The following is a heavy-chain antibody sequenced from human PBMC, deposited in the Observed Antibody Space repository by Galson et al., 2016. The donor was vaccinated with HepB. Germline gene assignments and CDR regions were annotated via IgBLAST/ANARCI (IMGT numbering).Heavy chain of an antibody. V-gene: IGHV3-48*03. J-gene: IGHJ6*02. CDR1: GFSFVSYS. CDR3: ARDRNDFWSDSYYYRYGVDI. CDR2: ISSTGSTM. Sequence: SLRLSCAASGFSFVSYSMNWVRQAPGKGLEWISYISSTGSTMYYADSVRGRFTISRDNAKNSLHLQMTSLRAGDTAVYYCARDRNDFWSDSYYYRYGVDIWGQGTTVIVSS. D-gene: IGHD3-3*01.